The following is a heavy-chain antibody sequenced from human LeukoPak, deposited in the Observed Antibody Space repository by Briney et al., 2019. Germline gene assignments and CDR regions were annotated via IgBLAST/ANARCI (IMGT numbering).Heavy chain of an antibody. Sequence: SETLSLTCTVSGGSISSYYWSWIRQPPGKGLEWIGYISYSGSTNYNPSLKSRVTISVDRSKNQFSLKLSSVTAADTAVYYCARSPHWGTVTTLRWFDPWGQGTLVTVSS. V-gene: IGHV4-59*12. J-gene: IGHJ5*02. CDR1: GGSISSYY. CDR3: ARSPHWGTVTTLRWFDP. D-gene: IGHD4-11*01. CDR2: ISYSGST.